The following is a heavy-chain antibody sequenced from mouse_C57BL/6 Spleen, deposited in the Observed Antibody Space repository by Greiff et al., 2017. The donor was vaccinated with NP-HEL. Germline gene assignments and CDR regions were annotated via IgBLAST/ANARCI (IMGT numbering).Heavy chain of an antibody. D-gene: IGHD2-3*01. Sequence: VQLQESGPELVKPGASVKISCKASGYAFSSSWMNWVKQRPGKGLEWIGRIYPGDGDTNYNGKFKGKATLTADKSSSTAYMQLSSLTSEDSAVYFCARERWLLSYAMDYWGQGTSVTVSS. CDR1: GYAFSSSW. CDR2: IYPGDGDT. J-gene: IGHJ4*01. V-gene: IGHV1-82*01. CDR3: ARERWLLSYAMDY.